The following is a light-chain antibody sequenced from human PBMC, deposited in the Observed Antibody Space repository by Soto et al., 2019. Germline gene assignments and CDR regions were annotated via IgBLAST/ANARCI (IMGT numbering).Light chain of an antibody. CDR3: QQYTDWPPT. CDR1: QSVRTT. Sequence: EIEMRQSPSTLSVSPGQRATLSCRASQSVRTTVAWYHQRPGQAPRLLIYGASTRATGVPDRFSGGGSGTDFTLTVTSLQSEDFGIYYCQQYTDWPPTFGRGTKVEIK. CDR2: GAS. V-gene: IGKV3-15*01. J-gene: IGKJ1*01.